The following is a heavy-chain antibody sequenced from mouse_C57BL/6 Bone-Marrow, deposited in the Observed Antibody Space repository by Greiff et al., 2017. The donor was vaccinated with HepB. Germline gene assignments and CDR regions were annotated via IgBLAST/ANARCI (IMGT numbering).Heavy chain of an antibody. CDR1: GYTFTSYW. V-gene: IGHV1-52*01. CDR2: IDPSDSET. D-gene: IGHD2-14*01. Sequence: QVHVKQPGAELVRPGSSVKLSCKASGYTFTSYWMHWVKQRPIQGLEWIGNIDPSDSETHYNQKFKDKATLTVDKSSSTAYMQLSSLTSEDSAVYYCARWGTYYWGQGTSVTVSS. J-gene: IGHJ4*01. CDR3: ARWGTYY.